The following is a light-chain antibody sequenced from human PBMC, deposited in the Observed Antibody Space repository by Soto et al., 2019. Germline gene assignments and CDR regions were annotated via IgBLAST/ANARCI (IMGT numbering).Light chain of an antibody. CDR2: GAS. Sequence: EIVLTQSPATLSVSPGERATLSCRASQSVRANLAWYQQKPGQAPRLLIYGASTRATGTPARISGSGSGTDFTLTISRLEPEDFAVYYCQQYGSAPFTFGPGTKVDIK. V-gene: IGKV3-20*01. CDR3: QQYGSAPFT. CDR1: QSVRAN. J-gene: IGKJ3*01.